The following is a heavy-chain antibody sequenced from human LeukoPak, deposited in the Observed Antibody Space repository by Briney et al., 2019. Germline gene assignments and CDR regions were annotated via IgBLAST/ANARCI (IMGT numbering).Heavy chain of an antibody. CDR1: GFTFSSYG. Sequence: PGRSLRLSCAASGFTFSSYGMHWVRQAPGKGLEWVAVISYDGSNKYYADSVKGRFTISRDNSKNTLYLQMNSLRAEDTAVYYCAKGGVRPHFDYWGQGTLVTVSS. V-gene: IGHV3-30*18. D-gene: IGHD2-21*01. CDR2: ISYDGSNK. J-gene: IGHJ4*02. CDR3: AKGGVRPHFDY.